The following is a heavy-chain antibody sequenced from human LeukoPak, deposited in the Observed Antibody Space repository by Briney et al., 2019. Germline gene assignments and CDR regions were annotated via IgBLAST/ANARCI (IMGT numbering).Heavy chain of an antibody. CDR3: AKSSRGFIAAAGSYYFDY. CDR2: ISGSGGST. J-gene: IGHJ4*02. D-gene: IGHD6-13*01. Sequence: PGGSLRLSCAASGFTFSSYAMSWVRQAPGKGLEWVSAISGSGGSTYYADSVKGRFTISRDNSKNTLYLQMNSLRAEDTAVYYCAKSSRGFIAAAGSYYFDYWGQGTLVTVSS. CDR1: GFTFSSYA. V-gene: IGHV3-23*01.